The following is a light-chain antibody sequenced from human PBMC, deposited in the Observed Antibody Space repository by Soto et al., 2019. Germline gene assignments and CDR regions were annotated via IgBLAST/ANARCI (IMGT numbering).Light chain of an antibody. CDR1: RSLTRW. CDR2: ETS. J-gene: IGKJ1*01. V-gene: IGKV1-5*03. CDR3: QQYSTFWT. Sequence: DIQMSQSPSTLSASVGDTVTISCRASRSLTRWLAWYQQKPGKAPELLIYETSILQGGVPSRFSAGGSGTDFTLTISGLQPDDIATYYCQQYSTFWTFGQGTRVELK.